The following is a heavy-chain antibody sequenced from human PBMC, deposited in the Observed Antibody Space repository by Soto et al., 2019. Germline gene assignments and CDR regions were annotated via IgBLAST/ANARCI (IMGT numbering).Heavy chain of an antibody. CDR3: ASFEADGDPVPLYYYGMDV. CDR1: GGTFSSYA. D-gene: IGHD4-17*01. V-gene: IGHV1-69*12. J-gene: IGHJ6*02. CDR2: IIPIFGTA. Sequence: QVQLVQSGAEVKKPGSSVKVSCKASGGTFSSYAISWVRQAPGQGLEWMGGIIPIFGTANYAQKFQGRVTITADESTSRAYMQLSSLRSEDTAVYYCASFEADGDPVPLYYYGMDVWGQGTTVTVSS.